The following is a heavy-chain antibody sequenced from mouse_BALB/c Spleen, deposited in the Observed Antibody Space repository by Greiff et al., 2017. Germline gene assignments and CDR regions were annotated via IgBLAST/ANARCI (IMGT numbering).Heavy chain of an antibody. CDR3: ARSTMVTTTGYYYAMDY. J-gene: IGHJ4*01. CDR2: IWGGGST. CDR1: GFSFSRYG. Sequence: QVQLKQSGPGLVAPSQSLSITCTVSGFSFSRYGVHWVRQPPGKGLEWLGMIWGGGSTDYNSALKSRLSISKDNSKSQVFLKMNSLQTDDTAMYYWARSTMVTTTGYYYAMDYWGQGTSVTVSS. V-gene: IGHV2-6-4*01. D-gene: IGHD2-2*01.